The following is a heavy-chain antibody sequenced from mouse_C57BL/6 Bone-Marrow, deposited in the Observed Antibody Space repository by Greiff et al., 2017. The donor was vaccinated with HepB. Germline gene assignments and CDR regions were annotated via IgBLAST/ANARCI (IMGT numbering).Heavy chain of an antibody. CDR2: IHPNSGST. CDR3: ARSIRAWFAY. V-gene: IGHV1-64*01. Sequence: VQLQQPGAELVKPGASVKLSCKASGYTFTSYWMHWVKQRPGQGLEWIGIIHPNSGSTNYNEKFKSKATLTVDKSSSTAYMQLSSLTSEDAAVYYCARSIRAWFAYWGQGTRVTVSA. J-gene: IGHJ3*01. CDR1: GYTFTSYW.